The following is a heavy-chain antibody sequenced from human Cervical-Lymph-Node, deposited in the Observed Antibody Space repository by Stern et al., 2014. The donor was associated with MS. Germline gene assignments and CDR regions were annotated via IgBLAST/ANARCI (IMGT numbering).Heavy chain of an antibody. CDR2: IDWDDDK. D-gene: IGHD6-13*01. V-gene: IGHV2-70*11. Sequence: ESGPALVKPTQTLTLTCTFSGFSLSTSGMCVSWIRQPPGKALEWLARIDWDDDKYYSTSLKTRLTISKDTSKNQVVLTMTNMDPVDTATYYCARIHLFGQQLSTTTYGMDVWGQGTTVTVSS. J-gene: IGHJ6*02. CDR1: GFSLSTSGMC. CDR3: ARIHLFGQQLSTTTYGMDV.